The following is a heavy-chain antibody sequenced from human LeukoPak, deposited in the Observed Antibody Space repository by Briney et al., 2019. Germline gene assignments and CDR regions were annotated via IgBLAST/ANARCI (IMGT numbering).Heavy chain of an antibody. D-gene: IGHD3-3*01. CDR1: GFTFSSHS. CDR2: ITDSGDGV. V-gene: IGHV3-23*01. Sequence: GGSLRLSCAASGFTFSSHSMSWVRQAPGKGLEWVSAITDSGDGVYYADSVTGRFTISRDSSKDTLYLQMNNLRADDTAVYYCAKDSPILTIWGQGQWSPSLQ. CDR3: AKDSPILTI. J-gene: IGHJ3*02.